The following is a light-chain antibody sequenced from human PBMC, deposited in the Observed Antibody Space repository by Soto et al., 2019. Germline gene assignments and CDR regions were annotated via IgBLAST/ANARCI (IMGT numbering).Light chain of an antibody. CDR1: QSIIINY. J-gene: IGKJ4*01. CDR3: QQYGTSVT. Sequence: EIVLTQSPVTLSFSPGERATLSCSASQSIIINYLAWYQQRPGQAPMLLIYGASSRATGITDNFSGSGSGTDFTLTLTRLDPEDFAVYYCQQYGTSVTFGGGTKADIK. V-gene: IGKV3-20*01. CDR2: GAS.